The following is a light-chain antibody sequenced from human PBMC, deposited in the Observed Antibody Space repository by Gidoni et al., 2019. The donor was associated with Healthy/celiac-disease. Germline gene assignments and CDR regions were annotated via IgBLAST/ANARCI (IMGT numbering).Light chain of an antibody. CDR1: SSNIGSNT. CDR2: SKN. J-gene: IGLJ2*01. V-gene: IGLV1-44*01. CDR3: AAWDDSLNVHVV. Sequence: QSVLTQPPSASGTPGQRVTISCSGSSSNIGSNTVNWYQPLPGTAPKLLIYSKNQRPSGVPDRFSGSKSGTSASLAISGLQSEDEADYYCAAWDDSLNVHVVFGGGTKLTVL.